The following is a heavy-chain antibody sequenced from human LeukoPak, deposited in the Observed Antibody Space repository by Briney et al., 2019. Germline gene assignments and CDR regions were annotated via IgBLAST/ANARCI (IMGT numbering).Heavy chain of an antibody. CDR1: GFTFSSYE. V-gene: IGHV3-30*18. CDR2: ISYDGSNK. Sequence: GGSLRLSCAASGFTFSSYEMTWVRQAPGKGLEWVAVISYDGSNKYYADSVKGRFTISRDNSKNTLYLQMNSLGAEDTAVYYCAKEYSSGWYYFDYWGQGTLVTVSS. J-gene: IGHJ4*02. CDR3: AKEYSSGWYYFDY. D-gene: IGHD6-19*01.